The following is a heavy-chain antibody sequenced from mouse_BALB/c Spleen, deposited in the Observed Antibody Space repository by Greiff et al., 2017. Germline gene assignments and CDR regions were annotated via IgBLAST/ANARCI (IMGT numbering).Heavy chain of an antibody. D-gene: IGHD1-1*01. CDR3: ARHYYYGSSLDY. CDR2: ISNGGGST. Sequence: EVKLVESGGGLVQPGGSLKLSCAASGFTFSSYTMSWVRQTPEKRLEWVAYISNGGGSTYYPDTVKGRFTISRDNAKNTLYLQMSSLKSEDTAMYYCARHYYYGSSLDYWGQGTTLTVSS. V-gene: IGHV5-12-2*01. CDR1: GFTFSSYT. J-gene: IGHJ2*01.